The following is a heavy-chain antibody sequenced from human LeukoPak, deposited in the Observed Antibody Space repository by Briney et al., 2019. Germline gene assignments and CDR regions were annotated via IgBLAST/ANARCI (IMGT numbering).Heavy chain of an antibody. J-gene: IGHJ3*02. Sequence: SETLSLTCAVYGGSFSGYYWSWIRQPPGKGLEWIGEINHSGSTNYNPSLKSRVTISVDTSKNQFSLKLSSVTAADTAVYYCARSPPPVDIVVVVAANPAAFDIWGQGTMVTVSS. CDR1: GGSFSGYY. CDR3: ARSPPPVDIVVVVAANPAAFDI. D-gene: IGHD2-15*01. V-gene: IGHV4-34*01. CDR2: INHSGST.